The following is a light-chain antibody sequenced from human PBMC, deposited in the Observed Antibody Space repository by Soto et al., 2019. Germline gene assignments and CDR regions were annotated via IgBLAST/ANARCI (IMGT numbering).Light chain of an antibody. V-gene: IGKV3-15*01. CDR2: DTS. J-gene: IGKJ2*01. CDR1: QSVSIK. CDR3: QQYNLRPPYT. Sequence: EIVLTQSPATLSVSPGERVTLSCRASQSVSIKLAWYQQKPGQAPRLLNSDTSTRATGIPARFSGSGFATDFTLTISSLQSEDFAVYYCQQYNLRPPYTFGQGTKLEIK.